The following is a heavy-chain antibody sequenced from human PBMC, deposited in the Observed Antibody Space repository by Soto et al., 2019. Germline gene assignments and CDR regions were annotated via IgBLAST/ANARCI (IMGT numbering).Heavy chain of an antibody. Sequence: VQLVESGGGLVQPGGSLRLSCAASGFTFSSYWMHWVRQAPGKGLVWVSRINGDGGTTNYADSVKGRFTISRDNAKNTLFLQMNSLRVEDAAVYYCARVGGSSDHWGQGTLVTVSS. D-gene: IGHD2-15*01. CDR3: ARVGGSSDH. J-gene: IGHJ4*02. CDR2: INGDGGTT. V-gene: IGHV3-74*01. CDR1: GFTFSSYW.